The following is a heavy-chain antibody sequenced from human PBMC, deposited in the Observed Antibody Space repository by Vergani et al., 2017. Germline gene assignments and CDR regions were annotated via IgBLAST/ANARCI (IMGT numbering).Heavy chain of an antibody. J-gene: IGHJ4*02. D-gene: IGHD4-17*01. CDR1: GYTFSSYV. CDR3: ARNGFGDYGIFDF. V-gene: IGHV7-4-1*02. CDR2: INTNIGTP. Sequence: QVQLVQSGSELKKPGASVKISCKTSGYTFSSYVINWVRQAPGRGLEWMGWINTNIGTPTYVQGFTGRFVFSLDSSVTTAFVQITSLKAEDTSVYYCARNGFGDYGIFDFWGQGTLVTVSS.